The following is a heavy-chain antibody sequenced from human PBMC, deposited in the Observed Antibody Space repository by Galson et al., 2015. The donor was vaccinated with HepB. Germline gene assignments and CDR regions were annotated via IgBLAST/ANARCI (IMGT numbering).Heavy chain of an antibody. CDR2: IRSKANSYAT. J-gene: IGHJ4*02. V-gene: IGHV3-73*01. Sequence: SLRLSCAASGFTFSGSAMHWVRQASGKGLEWVGRIRSKANSYATAYAASVKGRFTSSRDDSKNTAYLQMNSLKTEDTAVYYCTRLNRREWDYFDYWGQGTLVTVSS. CDR3: TRLNRREWDYFDY. D-gene: IGHD5-24*01. CDR1: GFTFSGSA.